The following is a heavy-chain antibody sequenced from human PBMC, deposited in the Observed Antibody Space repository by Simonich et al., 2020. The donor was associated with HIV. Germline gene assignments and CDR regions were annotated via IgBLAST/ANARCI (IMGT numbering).Heavy chain of an antibody. CDR3: APGGLDLPPDY. CDR2: INSRSDYV. J-gene: IGHJ4*02. CDR1: GIAFSGYS. V-gene: IGHV3-21*01. Sequence: EVHLVESGGGLVKPGGSLRLSCAASGIAFSGYSMNWVRQAPGKGWEWVSSINSRSDYVDYADSVGGRFTVARDNAKNSLSLQMHSLRAEDTAVYYCAPGGLDLPPDYWGQGTLVTVSS. D-gene: IGHD1-1*01.